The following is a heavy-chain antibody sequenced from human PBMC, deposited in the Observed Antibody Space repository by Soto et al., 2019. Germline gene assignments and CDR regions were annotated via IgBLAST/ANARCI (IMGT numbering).Heavy chain of an antibody. CDR2: IYGGLTT. CDR1: GFTVSSNY. V-gene: IGHV3-53*02. J-gene: IGHJ4*02. D-gene: IGHD4-4*01. CDR3: ARGSTVFDY. Sequence: EVQLVETGGGLIQPGGSLRLSCAASGFTVSSNYMSWVRQAPVKGLEWDSVIYGGLTTYYADAVKGRFTISRDNSKNTLYLQMNSLRADDTAVYYCARGSTVFDYWGQGALVTVSS.